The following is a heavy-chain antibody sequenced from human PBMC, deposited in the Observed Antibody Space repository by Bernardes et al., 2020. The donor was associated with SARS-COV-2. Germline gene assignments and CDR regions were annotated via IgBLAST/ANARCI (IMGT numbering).Heavy chain of an antibody. CDR1: GYSIPNYW. Sequence: GESLKISCQGSGYSIPNYWIAWVRQVPGKGLEWMGLIYPYDSDIRYSPSFQGQVTISADKSINTAYLQWHSLKASDTAIYYCATSNVAAADKYYFDFWGPGTQVTVSS. J-gene: IGHJ4*02. CDR2: IYPYDSDI. CDR3: ATSNVAAADKYYFDF. D-gene: IGHD6-13*01. V-gene: IGHV5-51*01.